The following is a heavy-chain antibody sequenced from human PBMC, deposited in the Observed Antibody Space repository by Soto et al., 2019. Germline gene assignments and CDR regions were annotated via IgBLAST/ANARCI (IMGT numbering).Heavy chain of an antibody. Sequence: QVHLVQSGAEVKKPGSSVKVSCKASGGNFRSESINWVRQSPGQGLEWMGGIIPFFGTSDYAQKIQGRLTITTDESTATAYMELSSMRSQDTAVYYCARGHDFGGNSDAYDIWGQGTMVIVSS. J-gene: IGHJ3*02. V-gene: IGHV1-69*05. CDR2: IIPFFGTS. CDR1: GGNFRSES. CDR3: ARGHDFGGNSDAYDI. D-gene: IGHD2-21*02.